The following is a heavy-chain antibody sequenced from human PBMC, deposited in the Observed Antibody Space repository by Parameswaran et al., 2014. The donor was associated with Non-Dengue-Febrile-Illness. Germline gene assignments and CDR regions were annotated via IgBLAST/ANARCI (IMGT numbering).Heavy chain of an antibody. D-gene: IGHD2-2*01. Sequence: VRQAPGQGLEWMGIINPSGGSTSYAQKFQGRVTMTRDTSTSTVYMELSSLRSEDTAVYYCARGGCSSTSCLDYWGQGTLVTVSS. J-gene: IGHJ4*02. CDR2: INPSGGST. CDR3: ARGGCSSTSCLDY. V-gene: IGHV1-46*01.